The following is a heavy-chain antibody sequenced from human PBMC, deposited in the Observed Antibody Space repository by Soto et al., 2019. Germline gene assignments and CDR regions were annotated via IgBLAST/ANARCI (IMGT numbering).Heavy chain of an antibody. Sequence: SETPSLTCTVSGGSISSSSYYWGWIRQPPGKGLEWIGSIYYSGSTYYNPSLKSRVTISVDTSKNQFSLKLSSVTAADTAVYYCASDLERRITWFDPWGQGTLVTVSS. D-gene: IGHD1-1*01. CDR2: IYYSGST. CDR1: GGSISSSSYY. V-gene: IGHV4-39*07. CDR3: ASDLERRITWFDP. J-gene: IGHJ5*02.